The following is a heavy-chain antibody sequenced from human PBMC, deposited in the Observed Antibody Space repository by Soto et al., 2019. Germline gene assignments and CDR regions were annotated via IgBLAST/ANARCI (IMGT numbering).Heavy chain of an antibody. D-gene: IGHD5-12*01. CDR2: ISGSGTTI. V-gene: IGHV3-11*01. J-gene: IGHJ6*02. CDR3: ARGRVMGGIDLNLYVMDV. CDR1: GFTFSNYY. Sequence: QVQLVESGGGLVKPGGSLRLSCAASGFTFSNYYMTWIRQPPGKGLEWVSYISGSGTTIHYADSVKGRFTVSRDNARNSLYLQMNSLRDEDTAFYYCARGRVMGGIDLNLYVMDVWGQGTTVTVSS.